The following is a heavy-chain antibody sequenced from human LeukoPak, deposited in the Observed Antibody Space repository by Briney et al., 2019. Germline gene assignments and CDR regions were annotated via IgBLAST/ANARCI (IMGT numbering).Heavy chain of an antibody. V-gene: IGHV3-23*01. CDR1: GFTFSSYA. J-gene: IGHJ4*02. CDR3: AKRVYSGTYRAFDY. CDR2: ISGSGGST. D-gene: IGHD1-26*01. Sequence: PGGSLRLSCAASGFTFSSYAMSWVRQAPGKGLEWVSSISGSGGSTYHADSVKGRLTISRDNSKNTLYLQMNSLRAEDTAVYYCAKRVYSGTYRAFDYWGQGTLVTVSS.